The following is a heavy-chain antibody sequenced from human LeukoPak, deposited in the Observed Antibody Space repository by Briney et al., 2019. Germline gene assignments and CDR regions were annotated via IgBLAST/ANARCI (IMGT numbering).Heavy chain of an antibody. CDR3: ARGELSQGVGFDY. V-gene: IGHV4-61*02. CDR2: ICTSGST. Sequence: SETLSLTCTVSGGSISSGSYYWSWIRQPAGKGLEWIGRICTSGSTNYNPSLKSRVTISVDTSKNQFSLKLSSVTAADTAVYYCARGELSQGVGFDYWGQGTLVTVSS. D-gene: IGHD1-26*01. CDR1: GGSISSGSYY. J-gene: IGHJ4*02.